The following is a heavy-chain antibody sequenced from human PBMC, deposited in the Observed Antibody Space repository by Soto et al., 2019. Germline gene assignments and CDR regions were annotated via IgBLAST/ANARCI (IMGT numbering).Heavy chain of an antibody. Sequence: EVQLVQSGAEVKKPGESLKISCKGSGYRFTSSWIGWVRHMPGKGLEWMGIIYPGDSDTRYSPSFQGQVTISADKSISTAYLQWSSLKASDTAMYYCATLAARYSNSLDYWGQGTLVTVSS. D-gene: IGHD6-6*01. CDR3: ATLAARYSNSLDY. CDR2: IYPGDSDT. J-gene: IGHJ4*02. CDR1: GYRFTSSW. V-gene: IGHV5-51*01.